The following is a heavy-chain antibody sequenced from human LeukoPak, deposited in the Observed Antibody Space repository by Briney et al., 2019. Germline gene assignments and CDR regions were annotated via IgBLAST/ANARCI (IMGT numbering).Heavy chain of an antibody. J-gene: IGHJ4*02. V-gene: IGHV4-59*08. D-gene: IGHD6-13*01. CDR1: GGSISSYY. CDR3: ARHVGSSSWQNFDY. Sequence: SETLSLTCTVSGGSISSYYWSWIRQPPGKGLEWIGYIYYSGSTNYNPSLKSRVTISVHTSKNQFSLKLSSVTAADTAVYYCARHVGSSSWQNFDYWGQGTLVTVSS. CDR2: IYYSGST.